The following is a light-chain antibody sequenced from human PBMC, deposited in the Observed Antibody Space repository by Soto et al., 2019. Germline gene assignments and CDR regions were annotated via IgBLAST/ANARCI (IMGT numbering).Light chain of an antibody. J-gene: IGLJ2*01. CDR3: LLFNGGAQGV. Sequence: QTVVTQEPSLTVSPGGTVTLTCASTPGAVTSGYYPNWFQQKPGQAPRALIYGTSNKHSWTPARFSGSLPGGKAALTLSGVQPEDEAEYYCLLFNGGAQGVFGGGTQLTVL. V-gene: IGLV7-43*01. CDR1: PGAVTSGYY. CDR2: GTS.